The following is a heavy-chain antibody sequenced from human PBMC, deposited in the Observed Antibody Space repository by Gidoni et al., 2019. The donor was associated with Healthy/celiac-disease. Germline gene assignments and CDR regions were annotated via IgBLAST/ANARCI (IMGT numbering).Heavy chain of an antibody. J-gene: IGHJ6*02. D-gene: IGHD6-6*01. CDR1: GFTFSRYW. Sequence: EVQLVESGGGLVQPGGSLRLSCAASGFTFSRYWLSWVRQAPGKGLGWVAKIKQDGSEKYYVDSVKGRFTISRDNAKNSLYLQMNSLRAEDTAVYYCARAGFEYSSLYYYYGMDVWGQGTTVTVSS. CDR3: ARAGFEYSSLYYYYGMDV. CDR2: IKQDGSEK. V-gene: IGHV3-7*01.